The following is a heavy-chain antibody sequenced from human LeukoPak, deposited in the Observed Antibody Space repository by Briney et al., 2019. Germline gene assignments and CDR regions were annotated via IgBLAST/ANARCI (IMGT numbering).Heavy chain of an antibody. CDR3: ASGSVVTALDQ. V-gene: IGHV4-59*01. CDR1: VGSITTYY. J-gene: IGHJ4*02. CDR2: IYCTGNT. Sequence: PSETLSLTCAVSVGSITTYYWTWIRQPPGQALEWIGYIYCTGNTKYNPSLESRVTMSIDTSKNEFSLKIYSVNAADTAVYFCASGSVVTALDQWGQGTLVTVSS. D-gene: IGHD2-21*02.